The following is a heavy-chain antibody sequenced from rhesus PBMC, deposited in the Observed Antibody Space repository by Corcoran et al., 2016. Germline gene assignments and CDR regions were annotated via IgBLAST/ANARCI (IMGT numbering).Heavy chain of an antibody. V-gene: IGHV4-80*01. J-gene: IGHJ4*01. CDR3: ARGRIAAAGILY. CDR1: GASLSSYC. Sequence: QVQLQESGPGLVKPSEPLSLTCAVSGASLSSYCWRCIRQPPGKGLEWIGEINGNSGSTYYNPSLKSRVTISKDASKNQFSLKLSSVTAADTAVYYCARGRIAAAGILYWGQGVLVTVSS. D-gene: IGHD6-31*01. CDR2: INGNSGST.